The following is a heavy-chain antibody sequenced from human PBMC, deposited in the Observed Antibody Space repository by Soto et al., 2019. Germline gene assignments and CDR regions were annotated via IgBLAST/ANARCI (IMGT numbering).Heavy chain of an antibody. D-gene: IGHD6-19*01. Sequence: PGGSLRLSCAASGFTFSSYAMHWVRQAPGKGLEWVAVISYNGSNKYYADSVKGRFTISRDNSKNTLYLQMNSLRAEDTAVYYCAQAHVVAVAGTRYFQHWGQGTLVPVSS. CDR2: ISYNGSNK. CDR3: AQAHVVAVAGTRYFQH. V-gene: IGHV3-30-3*02. CDR1: GFTFSSYA. J-gene: IGHJ1*01.